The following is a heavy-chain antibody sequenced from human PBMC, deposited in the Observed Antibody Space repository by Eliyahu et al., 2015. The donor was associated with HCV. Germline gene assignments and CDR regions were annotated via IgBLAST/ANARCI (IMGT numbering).Heavy chain of an antibody. D-gene: IGHD6-6*01. Sequence: QLQLQESGSGLVKPSQTLSLTCAVSGGSISSGXYSWSWXRQPPGKGLEWIGYIYHSGSTYYNPSLKSRVTISVDRSKNQFSLKLSSVTAADTAVYYCARTAPLSSIAARRAPPSWFDPWGQGTLVTVSS. CDR3: ARTAPLSSIAARRAPPSWFDP. V-gene: IGHV4-30-2*01. J-gene: IGHJ5*02. CDR2: IYHSGST. CDR1: GGSISSGXYS.